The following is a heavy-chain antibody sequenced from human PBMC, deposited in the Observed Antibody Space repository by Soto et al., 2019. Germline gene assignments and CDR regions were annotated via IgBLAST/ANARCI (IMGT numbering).Heavy chain of an antibody. CDR1: RGSMTNDYYY. V-gene: IGHV4-31*03. D-gene: IGHD1-1*01. Sequence: SETLSLTCSVSRGSMTNDYYYWRWVRQRPGKGLEWIGHIFHSGRTYYNPSLKSRLSIGVDTSINRFSLNLNSLTAADTAVYYCARWVEVSLDYFDSWGPG. CDR2: IFHSGRT. J-gene: IGHJ4*02. CDR3: ARWVEVSLDYFDS.